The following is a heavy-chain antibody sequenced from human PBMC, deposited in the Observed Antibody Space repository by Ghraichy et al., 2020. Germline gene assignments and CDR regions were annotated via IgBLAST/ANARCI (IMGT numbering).Heavy chain of an antibody. J-gene: IGHJ4*02. Sequence: GGSLRLSCAASGFTFSSYWMHWVRQAPGKGLVWVSRINSDGSSTSYADSVKGRFTISRDNAKNTLYLQMNSLKAEETAWYYCASGPGELLSAFWGQGTLVTVSS. CDR2: INSDGSST. CDR3: ASGPGELLSAF. D-gene: IGHD1-26*01. CDR1: GFTFSSYW. V-gene: IGHV3-74*01.